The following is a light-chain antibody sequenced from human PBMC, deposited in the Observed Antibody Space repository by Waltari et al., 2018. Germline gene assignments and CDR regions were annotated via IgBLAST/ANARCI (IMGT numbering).Light chain of an antibody. J-gene: IGLJ2*01. Sequence: QSVLTQPPSVSAAPGQRVTISCSGSSSNIGNNLVSWYQQFPGTVPKLLIDENDQRPSGIPDRFSGSKSGTSATLTITGLQTGDEAEYYCGTWDGSRSAWLFGGGTKLTVL. CDR2: END. CDR1: SSNIGNNL. CDR3: GTWDGSRSAWL. V-gene: IGLV1-51*02.